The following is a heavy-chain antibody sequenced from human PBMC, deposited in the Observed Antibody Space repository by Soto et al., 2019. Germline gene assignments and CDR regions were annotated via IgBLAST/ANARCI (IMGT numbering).Heavy chain of an antibody. Sequence: GGSLRLSCAASGFTFSDYYMSWIRQAPGQGLEWVSNIRSDGSSEYYADSVKGRFTISRDNTKNSLYLQMNSLRAEDTAVYYCARDVGLHWFDPWGQGTLVTVSS. CDR2: IRSDGSSE. J-gene: IGHJ5*02. CDR3: ARDVGLHWFDP. V-gene: IGHV3-11*01. CDR1: GFTFSDYY.